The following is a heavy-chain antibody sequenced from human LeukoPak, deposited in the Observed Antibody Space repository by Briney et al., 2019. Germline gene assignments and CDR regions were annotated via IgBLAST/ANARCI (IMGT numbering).Heavy chain of an antibody. CDR2: IYYSGRT. CDR3: AREGYYDTSASGAFDI. J-gene: IGHJ3*02. D-gene: IGHD3-22*01. V-gene: IGHV4-39*07. CDR1: GGSISSSRYY. Sequence: SETLSLTCIVSGGSISSSRYYWGWIRQPPGKGLEWIGSIYYSGRTYYNPSLKSRVTISVDTSKNQFSLKLSSATAADTAVYYCAREGYYDTSASGAFDIWGQGTVVTVSS.